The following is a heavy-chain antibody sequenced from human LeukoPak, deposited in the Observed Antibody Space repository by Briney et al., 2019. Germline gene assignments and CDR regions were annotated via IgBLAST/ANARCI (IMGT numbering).Heavy chain of an antibody. Sequence: GGSLRLSCAASGFTFSSFAMRWVRQAPGKGLEWVSSISGSGVGTYYADSVKGRFTISRDNSKNSLNLQMNSLRVEDTAVYYCAKRGSTTYHFDSWGQGTLVIVSS. J-gene: IGHJ4*02. V-gene: IGHV3-23*01. D-gene: IGHD2-2*01. CDR3: AKRGSTTYHFDS. CDR1: GFTFSSFA. CDR2: ISGSGVGT.